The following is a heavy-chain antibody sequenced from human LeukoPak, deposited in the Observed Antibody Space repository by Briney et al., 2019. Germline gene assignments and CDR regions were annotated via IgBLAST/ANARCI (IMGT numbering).Heavy chain of an antibody. J-gene: IGHJ5*02. CDR1: GYSFNIYE. CDR3: SRGPRFDP. CDR2: VNPNSGDT. V-gene: IGHV1-8*01. Sequence: ASVKVSCKASGYSFNIYEINWVRQATGQGLEWMGWVNPNSGDTDYAQKFQGRLTMTRNTSLSIAYMELSGLRLEDTAVYYCSRGPRFDPWGQGTQVTVSS.